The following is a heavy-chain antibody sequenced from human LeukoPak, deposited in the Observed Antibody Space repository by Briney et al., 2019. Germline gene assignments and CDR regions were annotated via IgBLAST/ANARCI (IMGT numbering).Heavy chain of an antibody. CDR1: GGPFSGYY. CDR3: ARGGFWSGRYYFDY. Sequence: SETLSLTCAVYGGPFSGYYWSWIRQPPGKGLEWIGEINHSGSTNYNPSLKSRVTISVDTSKNQFSLKLSSVTAADTAVYYCARGGFWSGRYYFDYWGQGTLVTVSS. CDR2: INHSGST. V-gene: IGHV4-34*01. D-gene: IGHD3-3*01. J-gene: IGHJ4*02.